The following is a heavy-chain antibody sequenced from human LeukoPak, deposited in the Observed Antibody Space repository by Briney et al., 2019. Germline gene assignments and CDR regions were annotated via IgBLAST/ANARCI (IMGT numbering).Heavy chain of an antibody. V-gene: IGHV3-23*01. CDR3: AVQQQLVPYYFDY. D-gene: IGHD6-13*01. J-gene: IGHJ4*02. Sequence: GGSLRLSCAASGFTFSSYAMSWVRQAPGKGLEWVSAISGSGGSTYYADSVKGRFTISRDNSKNTLYLQMNSLRAEDTAVYYCAVQQQLVPYYFDYWGQGTLVTVSS. CDR1: GFTFSSYA. CDR2: ISGSGGST.